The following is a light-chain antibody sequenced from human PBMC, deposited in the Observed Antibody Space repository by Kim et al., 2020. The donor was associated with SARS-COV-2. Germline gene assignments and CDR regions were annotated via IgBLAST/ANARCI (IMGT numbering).Light chain of an antibody. Sequence: SSDLTQDPALSVALGQTVRITCQGDSLRSYYASWYQQKPGQAPVLVIYGKNNRPSGIPDRFSGSSSGNTASLTITGAQAEDEADYYCNSRDSSGNHWVFG. V-gene: IGLV3-19*01. CDR1: SLRSYY. J-gene: IGLJ3*02. CDR2: GKN. CDR3: NSRDSSGNHWV.